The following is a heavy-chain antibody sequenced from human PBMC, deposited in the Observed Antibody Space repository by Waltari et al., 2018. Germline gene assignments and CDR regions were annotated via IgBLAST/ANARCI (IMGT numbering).Heavy chain of an antibody. CDR3: ASPASIAVAGTRYFQH. CDR2: IIPILGTA. V-gene: IGHV1-69*01. D-gene: IGHD6-19*01. Sequence: QVQLVQSGAEVKKPGSSVKVSCKASGGTFSSYAISGVRQAPGQGLEWMGGIIPILGTANYAQKFQGRVTITADESTSTAYMELSSLRSEDTAVYYCASPASIAVAGTRYFQHWGQGTLVTVSS. CDR1: GGTFSSYA. J-gene: IGHJ1*01.